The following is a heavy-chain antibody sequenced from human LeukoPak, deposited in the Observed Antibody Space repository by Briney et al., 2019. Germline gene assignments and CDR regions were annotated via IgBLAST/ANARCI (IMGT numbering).Heavy chain of an antibody. CDR2: IQQDGSAK. D-gene: IGHD6-6*01. Sequence: QPGGSLRLSCAASGFTFSAYWMTWVREAPEKGLEWVANIQQDGSAKYYVDSVRGRFTISRDNAKNSLDLQMNSLRPEDTAVYYCVRSCCDNNGVYLQQWGQGTLVTVSS. CDR3: VRSCCDNNGVYLQQ. CDR1: GFTFSAYW. V-gene: IGHV3-7*01. J-gene: IGHJ1*01.